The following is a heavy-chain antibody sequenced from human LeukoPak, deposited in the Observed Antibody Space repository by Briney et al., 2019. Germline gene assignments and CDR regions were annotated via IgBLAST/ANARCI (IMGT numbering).Heavy chain of an antibody. CDR2: ISSSGSTI. J-gene: IGHJ5*02. D-gene: IGHD4-23*01. CDR1: GFTFSDYY. V-gene: IGHV3-11*04. CDR3: ARDKSSGGNPNNWFDP. Sequence: GGSLRLSCAASGFTFSDYYMSWIRQAPGKGLEWVSYISSSGSTIYYADSVKGRFTISRDNAKNSLYLQMNSLRAEDTAVYYCARDKSSGGNPNNWFDPWGQGTLVTVSS.